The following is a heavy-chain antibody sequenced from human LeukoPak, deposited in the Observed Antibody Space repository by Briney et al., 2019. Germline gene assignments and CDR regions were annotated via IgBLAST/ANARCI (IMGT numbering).Heavy chain of an antibody. D-gene: IGHD7-27*01. CDR3: AKDLNWGGR. Sequence: GGSLRLSRAASGFTFSTSAMTWVRQAPGKGLEWVSGISGSGATDYADSVKGRFTISRDNSKNTLYLQINSLRAEDTAVYYCAKDLNWGGRWGQGTLVTVSS. V-gene: IGHV3-23*01. CDR2: ISGSGAT. J-gene: IGHJ4*02. CDR1: GFTFSTSA.